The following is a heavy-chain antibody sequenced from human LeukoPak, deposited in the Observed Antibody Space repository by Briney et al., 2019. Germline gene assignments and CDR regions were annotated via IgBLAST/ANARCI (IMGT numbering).Heavy chain of an antibody. V-gene: IGHV4-34*01. J-gene: IGHJ6*03. CDR3: AKKDYYYMDV. CDR1: GGSFSGYY. Sequence: PSETLSLTCAVYGGSFSGYYWSWIRQPPGKGLEWIGEINHSGSTNYNPSLKSRVTISVDTSKNQSSLKLRSVTAADTAVYYCAKKDYYYMDVWGKGTTVTVSS. CDR2: INHSGST.